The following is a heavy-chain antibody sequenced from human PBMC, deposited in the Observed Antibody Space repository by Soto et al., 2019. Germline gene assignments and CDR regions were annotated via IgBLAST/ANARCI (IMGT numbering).Heavy chain of an antibody. CDR3: ARGGYYDFWSGWGMDY. CDR2: IYYSGST. J-gene: IGHJ4*02. Sequence: QVQLQESGPGLVKPSQTLSLTCTVSGGSISSGGYYWSWIRQHPGKGLEWIGYIYYSGSTYYNPSLESRVTISVDTSKNQFSLKLSSVTAADTAVYYCARGGYYDFWSGWGMDYWGQGTLVTVSS. CDR1: GGSISSGGYY. D-gene: IGHD3-3*01. V-gene: IGHV4-31*03.